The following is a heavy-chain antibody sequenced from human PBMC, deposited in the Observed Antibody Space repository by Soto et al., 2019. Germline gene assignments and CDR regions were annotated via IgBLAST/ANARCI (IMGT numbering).Heavy chain of an antibody. CDR3: ARGDCSSTSCYIDWFDP. CDR2: INPNSGGT. V-gene: IGHV1-2*04. J-gene: IGHJ5*02. CDR1: GYTFTGYY. D-gene: IGHD2-2*02. Sequence: ASVKVSCKASGYTFTGYYMHWVRQAPGQGLEWMGWINPNSGGTNYAQKFQGWVTMTRDTSISTAYMELSRLRSDDTAVYFCARGDCSSTSCYIDWFDPWGQGTLVTVSS.